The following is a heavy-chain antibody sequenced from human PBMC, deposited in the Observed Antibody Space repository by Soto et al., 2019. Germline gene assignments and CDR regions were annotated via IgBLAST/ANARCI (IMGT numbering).Heavy chain of an antibody. CDR3: AREHDYGDYVYWFDP. Sequence: QVQLQESGPGLVKPSQTLSLTCTVSGGSISSGGYYWSWIRQHPGKGLEWIGYIYYSGSTYYNPSLKCRVTLSVDTSKNQFSLKLSSVTAADTAVYYCAREHDYGDYVYWFDPWGQGTLVTVSS. D-gene: IGHD4-17*01. V-gene: IGHV4-31*03. CDR2: IYYSGST. J-gene: IGHJ5*02. CDR1: GGSISSGGYY.